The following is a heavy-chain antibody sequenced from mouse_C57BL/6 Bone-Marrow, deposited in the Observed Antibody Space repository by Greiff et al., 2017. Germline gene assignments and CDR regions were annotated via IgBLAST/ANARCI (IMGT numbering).Heavy chain of an antibody. CDR1: GYTFTSYW. CDR3: ARDPGYFDV. Sequence: VQLQQSGAELVKPGASVKMSCTASGYTFTSYWITWVKQRPGQGLEWIGDIYPGSGSTNYNEKFKSKATLTVDTSSSTAYMQLSSLTSEDSAVYYCARDPGYFDVWGTGTTATVSS. V-gene: IGHV1-55*01. J-gene: IGHJ1*03. CDR2: IYPGSGST.